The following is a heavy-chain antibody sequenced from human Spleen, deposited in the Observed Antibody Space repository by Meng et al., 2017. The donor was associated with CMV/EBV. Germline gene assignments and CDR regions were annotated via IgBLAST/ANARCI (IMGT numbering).Heavy chain of an antibody. CDR2: IRYDGSDK. CDR3: TKARSNYDFWSGCDY. J-gene: IGHJ4*02. D-gene: IGHD3-3*01. Sequence: SGFTFSTYGMNWVRKAPGKGLEWVSFIRYDGSDKYYADSVKGRFTISRDNSKNTLYLQMSSLRVEDTAMYYCTKARSNYDFWSGCDYWGQGTLVTVSS. CDR1: GFTFSTYG. V-gene: IGHV3-30*02.